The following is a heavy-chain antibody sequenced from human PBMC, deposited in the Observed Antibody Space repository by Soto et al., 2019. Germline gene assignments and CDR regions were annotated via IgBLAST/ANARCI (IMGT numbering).Heavy chain of an antibody. V-gene: IGHV3-74*01. CDR1: GFTFSGYW. D-gene: IGHD6-6*01. CDR2: INSDGSSS. J-gene: IGHJ4*02. Sequence: GGSLRLSCAASGFTFSGYWMHWVRQAPGKGLLWVSRINSDGSSSTYADSVKGRFTVSRDNAENTLYLQMNSLRAEDTAVYYCAIYSSLSYDYWGQGPLVTVSS. CDR3: AIYSSLSYDY.